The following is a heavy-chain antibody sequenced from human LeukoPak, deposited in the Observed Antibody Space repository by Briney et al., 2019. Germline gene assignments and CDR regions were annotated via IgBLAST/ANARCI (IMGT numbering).Heavy chain of an antibody. CDR1: GFTFSDYY. J-gene: IGHJ5*02. Sequence: PGGSLRLSCAASGFTFSDYYMSWIRQAPGKGLEWVSYISSSGSTIYYADSVKGRFTISRDNAKNSLYLQMNSQRAEDTAVYYCAGSLREGPEPAWGQGTLVTVSS. CDR3: AGSLREGPEPA. V-gene: IGHV3-11*01. D-gene: IGHD1-14*01. CDR2: ISSSGSTI.